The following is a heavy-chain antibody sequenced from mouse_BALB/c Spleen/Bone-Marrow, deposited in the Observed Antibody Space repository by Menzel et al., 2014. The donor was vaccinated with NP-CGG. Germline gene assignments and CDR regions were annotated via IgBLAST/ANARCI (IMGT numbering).Heavy chain of an antibody. J-gene: IGHJ1*01. D-gene: IGHD4-1*01. CDR1: GYAFTNYL. CDR3: ARELGRWYFDA. Sequence: QVQLQQSGAELVRPGTSVKVSCKASGYAFTNYLIEWVKQRPGQGLEWIGVINPGSGGTNYNEKFKGKATLTADKSSSTAYMQLSSLTSDDSAVYFCARELGRWYFDAWGAGTTVTVSS. V-gene: IGHV1-54*01. CDR2: INPGSGGT.